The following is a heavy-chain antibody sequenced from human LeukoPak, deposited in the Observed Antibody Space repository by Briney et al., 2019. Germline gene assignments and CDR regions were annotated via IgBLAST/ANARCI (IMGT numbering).Heavy chain of an antibody. Sequence: SETLSLTCTVSGGSISSSSYYWGWIRQPPGKGLEWIGSIYYSGSTYYNPSLKSRVTISVDTSKNQFSLKLSSVTAADTAVYYCARLGRGGFDDAFDIWGQGTMVIVSS. CDR2: IYYSGST. CDR3: ARLGRGGFDDAFDI. J-gene: IGHJ3*02. V-gene: IGHV4-39*01. CDR1: GGSISSSSYY. D-gene: IGHD3-16*01.